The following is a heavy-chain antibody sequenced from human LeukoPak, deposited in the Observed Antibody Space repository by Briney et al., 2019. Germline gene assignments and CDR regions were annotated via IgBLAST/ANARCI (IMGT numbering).Heavy chain of an antibody. CDR3: ARADYYDSSGGSMAFDI. D-gene: IGHD3-22*01. CDR1: GYTFTSYY. CDR2: INPSGGST. Sequence: ASVKVSCKASGYTFTSYYMHWVRQAPGQGLEWIGRINPSGGSTSYAQKFQGRVTMTRDMSTSTVYMELSSLRSEDTAVYYCARADYYDSSGGSMAFDIWGQGTMVTVSS. J-gene: IGHJ3*02. V-gene: IGHV1-46*01.